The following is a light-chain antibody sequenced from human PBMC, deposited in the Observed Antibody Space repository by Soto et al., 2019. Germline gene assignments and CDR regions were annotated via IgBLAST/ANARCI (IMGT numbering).Light chain of an antibody. J-gene: IGKJ1*01. CDR1: QTVRNNY. Sequence: EFVLTQSPGTLSLSPGERATLSCRASQTVRNNYLAWYQQKPGQAPRLLIYDASSRATGIPDRFSGGGSGTDFTLTISRLEPEDFAVYYCQQYGSSRQTFGQGTKVDIK. V-gene: IGKV3-20*01. CDR3: QQYGSSRQT. CDR2: DAS.